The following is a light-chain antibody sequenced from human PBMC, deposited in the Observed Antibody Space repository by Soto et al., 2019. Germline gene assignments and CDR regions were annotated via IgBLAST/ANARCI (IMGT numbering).Light chain of an antibody. CDR2: GAS. CDR3: QQYQNLWT. CDR1: QSVSSN. Sequence: EIVMTQSPATLSVSPGERATLSCRASQSVSSNLAWYQQKPGQAPSLLIYGASTRATGTPARFSGSGSGTEFTLTISSLQSEDFAVYYCQQYQNLWTFGQGTKVDI. V-gene: IGKV3-15*01. J-gene: IGKJ1*01.